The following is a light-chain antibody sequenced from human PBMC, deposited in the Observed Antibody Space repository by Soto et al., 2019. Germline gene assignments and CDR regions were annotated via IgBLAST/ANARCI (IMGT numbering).Light chain of an antibody. CDR3: SSYTTSNTRQIV. CDR2: DVS. CDR1: SSDVGGYNY. J-gene: IGLJ1*01. Sequence: QFVLTKPASVSGSHGQWRSITSTGTSSDVGGYNYVSWYQQHPGKAPKFMIYDVSNRPSGVSNRFSGSKSGNTASLTISGLQAEDEADYYCSSYTTSNTRQIVFGTGTKVTV. V-gene: IGLV2-14*01.